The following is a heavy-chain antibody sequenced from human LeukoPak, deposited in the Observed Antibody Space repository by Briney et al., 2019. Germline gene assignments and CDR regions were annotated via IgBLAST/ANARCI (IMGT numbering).Heavy chain of an antibody. CDR2: ISSSVANT. D-gene: IGHD3-9*01. J-gene: IGHJ4*02. Sequence: HTGGSLTLSCAASGFTFSTYAMGWVRLAPGKGLEWVSTISSSVANTYYADSVKGRFTISRANSKNPLYLQMNRLRAEDTGIYYCAKVQDYDMLTGYYVAGGNFDYWGQGTLVTVSS. CDR1: GFTFSTYA. CDR3: AKVQDYDMLTGYYVAGGNFDY. V-gene: IGHV3-23*01.